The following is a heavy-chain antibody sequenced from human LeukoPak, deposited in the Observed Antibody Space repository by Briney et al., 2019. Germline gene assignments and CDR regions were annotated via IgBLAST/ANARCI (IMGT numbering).Heavy chain of an antibody. D-gene: IGHD6-6*01. CDR3: ARNHGSSVYYYYGMDV. J-gene: IGHJ6*02. CDR2: IYFSGST. CDR1: GGSISTYY. V-gene: IGHV4-59*01. Sequence: PSETLSLTCTVSGGSISTYYWSWIRQPPGKGLEWIGYIYFSGSTNYNPSLKSRVTISVDTSKNQFSLKLSSVTAADTAMYYCARNHGSSVYYYYGMDVWGQGTTVTVSS.